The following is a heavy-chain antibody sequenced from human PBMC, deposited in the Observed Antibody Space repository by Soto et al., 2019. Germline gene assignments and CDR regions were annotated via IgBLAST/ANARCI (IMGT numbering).Heavy chain of an antibody. J-gene: IGHJ4*02. Sequence: SETLSLTCTVSGGSISSYFYIWVRQPPGKGLEWIGSVYYTGTTDYNPSLKSRVTISVDTSETQFSLNLRSVTAADTAVYYCARDLEAVPRAFDYWGRGTLVTVSS. CDR3: ARDLEAVPRAFDY. V-gene: IGHV4-59*01. D-gene: IGHD6-13*01. CDR2: VYYTGTT. CDR1: GGSISSYF.